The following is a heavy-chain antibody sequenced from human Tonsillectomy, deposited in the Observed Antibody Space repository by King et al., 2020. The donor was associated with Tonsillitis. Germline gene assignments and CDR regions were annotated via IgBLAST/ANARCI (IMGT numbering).Heavy chain of an antibody. D-gene: IGHD3-22*01. CDR2: ISGSGGTT. J-gene: IGHJ2*01. V-gene: IGHV3-23*04. Sequence: VQLVESGGGLVQPGGSLRLSCAASGFTLSYHGMSWVRQAPGKGLEWVSGISGSGGTTYYADSVKGRFTISVDNSKNTVYLQMNSLRAEDTAVYYCAKPVFYYDSGGYYSLYWFFAVWGRGTLVTVSS. CDR3: AKPVFYYDSGGYYSLYWFFAV. CDR1: GFTLSYHG.